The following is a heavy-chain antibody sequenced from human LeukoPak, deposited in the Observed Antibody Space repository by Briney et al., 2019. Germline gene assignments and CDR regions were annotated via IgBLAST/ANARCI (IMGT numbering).Heavy chain of an antibody. CDR2: INHSGST. Sequence: SETLSLTCAVYGGSFSGYYWSWTRQPPGKGLEWIGEINHSGSTNYNPSLKSRVTISVDTSKNQFSLKLSSVTAADTAVYYCARVGLAAREFVYWFDPWGQGTLVTVSS. J-gene: IGHJ5*02. D-gene: IGHD6-6*01. CDR3: ARVGLAAREFVYWFDP. CDR1: GGSFSGYY. V-gene: IGHV4-34*01.